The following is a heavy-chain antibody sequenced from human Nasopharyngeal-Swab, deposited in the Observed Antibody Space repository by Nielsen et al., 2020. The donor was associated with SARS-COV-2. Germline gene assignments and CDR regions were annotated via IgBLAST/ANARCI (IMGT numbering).Heavy chain of an antibody. CDR1: GFTFSSYW. Sequence: GGSLRLSCAASGFTFSSYWMSWVRQAPGKGLEWVANIKQDGSEKYYVDSVKGRFTISRDNAKNSLYLQMNSLRAEDTAVYYCAREYYDYVWGSYRPNDYWGQGTLVTVSS. D-gene: IGHD3-16*02. CDR2: IKQDGSEK. J-gene: IGHJ4*02. CDR3: AREYYDYVWGSYRPNDY. V-gene: IGHV3-7*01.